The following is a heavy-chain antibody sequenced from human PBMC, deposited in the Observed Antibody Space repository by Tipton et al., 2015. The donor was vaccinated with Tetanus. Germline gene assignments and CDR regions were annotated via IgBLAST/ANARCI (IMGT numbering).Heavy chain of an antibody. J-gene: IGHJ6*02. Sequence: QLVQSGAEVKKPGAPVKVSCKASGYTFTGYYMHWVRQAPGQGLEWMGWINPNSGGTNYAQKFQGRVTMTRDTSISTAYMELSRLRSDDTAVYYCARAPQTSSTYYYGMDVWGQGTTVTVSS. CDR2: INPNSGGT. CDR1: GYTFTGYY. V-gene: IGHV1-2*02. D-gene: IGHD1-26*01. CDR3: ARAPQTSSTYYYGMDV.